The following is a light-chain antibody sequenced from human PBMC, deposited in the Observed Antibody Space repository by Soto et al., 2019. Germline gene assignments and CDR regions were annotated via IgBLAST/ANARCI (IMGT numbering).Light chain of an antibody. V-gene: IGLV2-14*01. J-gene: IGLJ1*01. Sequence: QSVLTQPASVSGSPGQSITISCTGTSSDVGGYNYVSWYQQHPGKAPKLMIYEVSNRPSGVSNRFSGSKSGNTASLTISGLQAEDEADYYCSSYTSNSTLYVFGTGTKLTV. CDR2: EVS. CDR1: SSDVGGYNY. CDR3: SSYTSNSTLYV.